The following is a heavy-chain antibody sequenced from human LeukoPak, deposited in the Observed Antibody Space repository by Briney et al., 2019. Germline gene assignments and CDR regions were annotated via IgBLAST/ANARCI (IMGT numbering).Heavy chain of an antibody. CDR3: ARDSNLGPYYYMDV. Sequence: PSETLSLTCTVSGGSISSYYWSWIRQPAGKGLEWIGRIYTSGSTNYNPSLKSPVTISVDASNNQFSLKVRSVTAADTAVYYCARDSNLGPYYYMDVWDKGTTVTVSS. J-gene: IGHJ6*03. D-gene: IGHD4-11*01. CDR1: GGSISSYY. CDR2: IYTSGST. V-gene: IGHV4-4*07.